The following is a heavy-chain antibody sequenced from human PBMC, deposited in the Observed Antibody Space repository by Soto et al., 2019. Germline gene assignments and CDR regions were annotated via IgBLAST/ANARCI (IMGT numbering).Heavy chain of an antibody. V-gene: IGHV3-7*04. CDR1: AFTFRNYW. CDR2: IKEDGSEK. Sequence: EVQLVESGGGLVQPGGSLRLSCAASAFTFRNYWMSWVRQAPGKGLECVAKIKEDGSEKYYVDSVKGRFPISRDNAKNSVYLQMSSLTVEDTAMYYCARASSSTSGALAYWGQGTLVTVSS. J-gene: IGHJ4*02. CDR3: ARASSSTSGALAY. D-gene: IGHD2-2*01.